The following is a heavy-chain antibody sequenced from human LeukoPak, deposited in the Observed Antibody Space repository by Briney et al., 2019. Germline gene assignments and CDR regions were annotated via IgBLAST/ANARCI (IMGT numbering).Heavy chain of an antibody. D-gene: IGHD6-13*01. V-gene: IGHV3-48*03. CDR2: ISSSGSTI. CDR1: GFTFSSYE. J-gene: IGHJ4*02. Sequence: GGSLRLSCAASGFTFSSYEMNWVRQAPGKGLEWVSYISSSGSTIYYADSVKGRFTISRDNAKNSLYLQMNSLRAEDTAVYYCARASYSSSWSDYFDYWGQGTLVTVSS. CDR3: ARASYSSSWSDYFDY.